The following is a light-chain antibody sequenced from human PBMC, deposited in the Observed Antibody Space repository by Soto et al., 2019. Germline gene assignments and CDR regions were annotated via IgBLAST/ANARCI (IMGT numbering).Light chain of an antibody. CDR1: QSVLYSSNNKNY. Sequence: DIVMTQSPDSLAVSLGERATINCKSSQSVLYSSNNKNYLAWYQQKPGQPPKLLIYWASTRESGVPDRFSGRGSGTDFPLTISSLQAEDVAVYYCQQYYGTPLTFGGGTKVEIK. J-gene: IGKJ4*01. CDR3: QQYYGTPLT. V-gene: IGKV4-1*01. CDR2: WAS.